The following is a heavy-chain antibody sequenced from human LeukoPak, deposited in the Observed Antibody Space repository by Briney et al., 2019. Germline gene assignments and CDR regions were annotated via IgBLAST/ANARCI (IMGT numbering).Heavy chain of an antibody. D-gene: IGHD1-26*01. V-gene: IGHV3-11*04. CDR3: ARRAMGATSFDY. CDR2: ISSSSNTV. J-gene: IGHJ4*02. CDR1: GITFSDYY. Sequence: GGSLRLSCAASGITFSDYYMTWVRQAPGKGQEWVSYISSSSNTVYYADSVKGRLTVSRDNANNSLFMQMTNLRAEDTAVYYCARRAMGATSFDYWGQGTLVTVSS.